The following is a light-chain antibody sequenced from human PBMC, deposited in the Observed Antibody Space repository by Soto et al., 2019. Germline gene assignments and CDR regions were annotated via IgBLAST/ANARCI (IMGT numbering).Light chain of an antibody. J-gene: IGKJ1*01. Sequence: EIVLRQSAATLSVYPRDRASLSCTASQSVSRKLAWYQQTRGQAPRLLIYDASNRATGIPARFSGSGSGTDFTLTISSLEPEDFAVYYCQQRTNWPRTFGQGTKVDIK. V-gene: IGKV3-11*01. CDR2: DAS. CDR3: QQRTNWPRT. CDR1: QSVSRK.